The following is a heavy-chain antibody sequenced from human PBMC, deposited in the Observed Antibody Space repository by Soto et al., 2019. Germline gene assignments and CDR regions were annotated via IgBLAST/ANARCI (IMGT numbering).Heavy chain of an antibody. V-gene: IGHV3-23*01. Sequence: EVQLLESGGGLVQPGGSLRLSCAASGFTFSSYAMNWVRLAPGKGLEWVSVISGSGGSTYCADSVKGRFTISRDNSKNTLYLQMNSLRAEDTAVYYCAKRATGTYFDYWGQGTLVTVSS. J-gene: IGHJ4*02. CDR1: GFTFSSYA. CDR3: AKRATGTYFDY. CDR2: ISGSGGST. D-gene: IGHD1-1*01.